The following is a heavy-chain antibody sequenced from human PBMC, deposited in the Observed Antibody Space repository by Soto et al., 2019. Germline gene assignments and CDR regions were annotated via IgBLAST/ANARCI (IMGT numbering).Heavy chain of an antibody. CDR3: VRDGYCSGGSCYNWFDP. V-gene: IGHV3-48*01. CDR2: ISWSSNTI. Sequence: GGSLRLSCAASGFTFSTYSMNWVRQAPGKGLEWVAYISWSSNTIYYADSVKGRFTISRDNSKNTLYLQMNSLRAEDTAVYYCVRDGYCSGGSCYNWFDPWGQGTLVTVSS. CDR1: GFTFSTYS. D-gene: IGHD2-15*01. J-gene: IGHJ5*02.